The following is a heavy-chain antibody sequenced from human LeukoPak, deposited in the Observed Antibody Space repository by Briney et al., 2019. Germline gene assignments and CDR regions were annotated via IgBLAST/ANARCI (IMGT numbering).Heavy chain of an antibody. J-gene: IGHJ1*01. Sequence: SETLSLTCTVSGGSISSYYWSWIRQPPGKGLEWIGYIYYSGSTNYNPSLKSRVTISVDTSKNQFSLKLSSVTAADTAVCYCARGYNRGYFQHWGQGTLVTVSS. CDR3: ARGYNRGYFQH. D-gene: IGHD1-1*01. CDR2: IYYSGST. V-gene: IGHV4-59*08. CDR1: GGSISSYY.